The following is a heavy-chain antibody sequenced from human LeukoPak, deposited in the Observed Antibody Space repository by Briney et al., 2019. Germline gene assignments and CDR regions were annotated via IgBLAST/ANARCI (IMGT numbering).Heavy chain of an antibody. CDR3: TWSGLKIES. CDR1: GLTFSNGW. Sequence: AGGSLRLSCAASGLTFSNGWMSWVRRAPRKGLEWVAQIKTETDGGPTDYAAPEKGRFTISRDDSKNMLFLQMNSLKTEDTAIYYCTWSGLKIESWGQGTLVTVSS. D-gene: IGHD3-3*01. V-gene: IGHV3-15*01. CDR2: IKTETDGGPT. J-gene: IGHJ4*02.